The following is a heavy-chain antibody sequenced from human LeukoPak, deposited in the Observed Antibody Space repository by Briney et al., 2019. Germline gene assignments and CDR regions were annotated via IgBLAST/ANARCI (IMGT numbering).Heavy chain of an antibody. CDR1: GFTVSSNY. D-gene: IGHD3-10*01. Sequence: GGSLRLSCAASGFTVSSNYMSWVRQAPGRGLEWVSALCSGGSTYYADSVKGRFTISRDSSKNTLFLQMNRLRAEDTAMYYCVRNSYGSGSTPLGPWGQGTLVTVSS. J-gene: IGHJ5*02. CDR3: VRNSYGSGSTPLGP. V-gene: IGHV3-66*01. CDR2: LCSGGST.